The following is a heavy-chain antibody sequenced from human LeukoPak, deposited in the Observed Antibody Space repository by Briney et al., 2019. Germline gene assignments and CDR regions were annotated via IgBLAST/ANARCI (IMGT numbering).Heavy chain of an antibody. V-gene: IGHV1-2*02. Sequence: ASVKVSCKASGYTFTGYYMLWVRQAPGQGLEWMGWINPNSGGTNYAQKFQGRVTMTRDTSINTAYMELSSLRSDDTAVYYCARASRNWGYWYLDLWGRGTLVSVSS. J-gene: IGHJ2*01. CDR2: INPNSGGT. CDR1: GYTFTGYY. CDR3: ARASRNWGYWYLDL. D-gene: IGHD7-27*01.